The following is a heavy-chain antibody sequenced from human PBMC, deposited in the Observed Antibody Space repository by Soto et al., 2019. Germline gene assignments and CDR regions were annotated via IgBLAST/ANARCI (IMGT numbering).Heavy chain of an antibody. J-gene: IGHJ4*02. Sequence: GGSVRLSCAACGFRFSTYSRFWVRQALGKGLESRNFIRINMYDATTEYAASLKGRFIISRADSKSIGYLQMKSTKTEDTGVYSCNRVYPDCSVGRCYPLNWVQGTMVTVSS. CDR3: NRVYPDCSVGRCYPLN. V-gene: IGHV3-49*04. CDR1: GFRFSTYS. CDR2: IRINMYDATT. D-gene: IGHD2-15*01.